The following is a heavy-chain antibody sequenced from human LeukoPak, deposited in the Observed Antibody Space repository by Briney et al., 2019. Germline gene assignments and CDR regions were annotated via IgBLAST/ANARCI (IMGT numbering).Heavy chain of an antibody. CDR2: ISYDGSNK. J-gene: IGHJ6*02. CDR1: GFTFSTYA. D-gene: IGHD3-10*01. Sequence: GGSLRLSCAASGFTFSTYAMHWVRQAPGKGLEWVAVISYDGSNKYYADSVKGRFTISRDNSKNTLYLQMNSLRAEDTAVYYCARVARGVRGVIILYYYYGMDVWGQGTTVTVSS. CDR3: ARVARGVRGVIILYYYYGMDV. V-gene: IGHV3-30-3*01.